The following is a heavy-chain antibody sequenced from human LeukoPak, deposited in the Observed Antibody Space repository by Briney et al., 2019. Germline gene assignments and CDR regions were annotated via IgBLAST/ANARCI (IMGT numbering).Heavy chain of an antibody. CDR3: AKAATYFYGSVTYDWFES. J-gene: IGHJ5*01. D-gene: IGHD3-10*01. Sequence: PGGSLRLSCAASGFTFKTYGMHWVRQIPGKGLMWVSRIKSNGLTLYSDSVRDRFTISRDNGKNTIYLQMNSLRVDDTAIYYCAKAATYFYGSVTYDWFESWGQGTLVTVSS. CDR2: IKSNGLT. V-gene: IGHV3-74*01. CDR1: GFTFKTYG.